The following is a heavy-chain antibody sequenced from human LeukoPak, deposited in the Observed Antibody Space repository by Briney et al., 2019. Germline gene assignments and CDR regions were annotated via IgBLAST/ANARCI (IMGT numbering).Heavy chain of an antibody. J-gene: IGHJ4*02. V-gene: IGHV1-69*01. CDR1: GGTFSSYA. Sequence: SVKVSCKASGGTFSSYAISWVRQAPGQELGWMGGIIPIFGTANYAQKFQGRVTITADESTSTAYMELSSLRSEDTAVYYCAREAAAGPLDYWGQGTLVTVSS. CDR2: IIPIFGTA. D-gene: IGHD6-13*01. CDR3: AREAAAGPLDY.